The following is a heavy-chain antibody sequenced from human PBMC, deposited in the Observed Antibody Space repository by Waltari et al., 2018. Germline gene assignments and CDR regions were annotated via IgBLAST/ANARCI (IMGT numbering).Heavy chain of an antibody. Sequence: QVQLVQSGAEVKKPGASVKVSCKVSGYTLTELSMHWVRQAPGKGLEWMGGFDPEDGATIYAQKFQGRVTMTEDTSTDTAYMERSSLRSEDTAVYYWATGGSSSWYAYFQHWGQGTLVTVSS. CDR2: FDPEDGAT. J-gene: IGHJ1*01. CDR3: ATGGSSSWYAYFQH. D-gene: IGHD6-13*01. V-gene: IGHV1-24*01. CDR1: GYTLTELS.